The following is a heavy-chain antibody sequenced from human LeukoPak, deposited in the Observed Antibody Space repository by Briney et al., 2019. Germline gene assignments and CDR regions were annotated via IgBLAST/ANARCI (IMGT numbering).Heavy chain of an antibody. Sequence: ASVKVSCKVPGYALTDLAIHWVRQAPGQGLQWMGGYDPEDEKVVYAQTFQGRLTMTEDTSTDTAYMELAGLTSEDTAVYYCATATDYEDSSSYSFDPWGQGTLVTVSS. D-gene: IGHD3-22*01. CDR3: ATATDYEDSSSYSFDP. V-gene: IGHV1-24*01. CDR2: YDPEDEKV. J-gene: IGHJ5*02. CDR1: GYALTDLA.